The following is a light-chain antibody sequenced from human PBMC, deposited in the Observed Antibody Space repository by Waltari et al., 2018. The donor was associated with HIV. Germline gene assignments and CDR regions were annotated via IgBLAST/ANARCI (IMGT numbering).Light chain of an antibody. CDR1: TANIGSNS. Sequence: QSVLTQPRSASGTPGQGVTIPSSGSTANIGSNSVKWYQQFPGEAPKLLIYYNNQRPSGVPDRFSGSKSGTSASLAFSGLQSEDEADYYCETWDSSLNAVVFGGGTKLTVL. CDR3: ETWDSSLNAVV. V-gene: IGLV1-44*01. CDR2: YNN. J-gene: IGLJ2*01.